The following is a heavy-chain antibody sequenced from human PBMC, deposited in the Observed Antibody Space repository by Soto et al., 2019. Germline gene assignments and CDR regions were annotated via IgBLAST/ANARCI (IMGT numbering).Heavy chain of an antibody. V-gene: IGHV4-31*03. D-gene: IGHD2-15*01. CDR2: IYYSGST. J-gene: IGHJ6*03. CDR3: ASRVCSGGSCYSDYYYYYYMDV. Sequence: SETLSLTCTVSGGSISSGGYYWSWIRQHPGKGLEWIGYIYYSGSTYYNPSLKSRVTISVDTSKNQFSLKLSSVTAADTAVYYCASRVCSGGSCYSDYYYYYYMDVWGKGTTVTVSS. CDR1: GGSISSGGYY.